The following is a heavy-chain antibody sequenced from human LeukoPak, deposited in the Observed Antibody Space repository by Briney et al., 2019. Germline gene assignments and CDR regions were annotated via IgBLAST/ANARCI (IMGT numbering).Heavy chain of an antibody. D-gene: IGHD4-17*01. V-gene: IGHV1-46*01. CDR3: ARGDRATVTLY. J-gene: IGHJ4*02. CDR1: GYTFTSYY. CDR2: INPSGGRT. Sequence: GASVKVSCKASGYTFTSYYMHWVRQAPGQGLEWTGIINPSGGRTSYAQKFQGRVTMTRDMSTSTVYMELSSLRSEDTAVYYCARGDRATVTLYWGQGTLVTVSS.